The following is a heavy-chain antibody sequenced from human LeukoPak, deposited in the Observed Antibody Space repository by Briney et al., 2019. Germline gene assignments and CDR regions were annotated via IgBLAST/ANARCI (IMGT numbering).Heavy chain of an antibody. D-gene: IGHD3-10*01. CDR3: ARDTHEYGSGSHYDDTFDS. Sequence: SDTLSLTCAVSGYSISTSNYWAWIRQPPGRGLEWIGHIYYSGGIYYNPSLKSRVTMSVDTSRNQFSLKLSSVTAVDTAVYYCARDTHEYGSGSHYDDTFDSWGQGTLVIVSS. CDR2: IYYSGGI. V-gene: IGHV4-28*03. J-gene: IGHJ3*02. CDR1: GYSISTSNY.